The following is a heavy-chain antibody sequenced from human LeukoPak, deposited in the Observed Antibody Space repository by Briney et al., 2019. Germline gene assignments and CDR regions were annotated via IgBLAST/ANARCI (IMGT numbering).Heavy chain of an antibody. CDR3: ARDTVTTGYYYYGMDV. J-gene: IGHJ6*02. V-gene: IGHV4-34*01. Sequence: PSGTLSLTCAVYGGSFSGYYWSWIRQPPGKGLEWIGEINHSGSTNYNPSLKSRVTISVDTSKNQFSLKLSSVTAADTAVYYCARDTVTTGYYYYGMDVWGQGTTVTVSS. D-gene: IGHD4-11*01. CDR2: INHSGST. CDR1: GGSFSGYY.